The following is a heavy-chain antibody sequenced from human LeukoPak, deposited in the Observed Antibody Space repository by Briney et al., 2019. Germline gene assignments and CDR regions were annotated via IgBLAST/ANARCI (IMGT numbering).Heavy chain of an antibody. CDR2: ISSSSSYI. CDR3: ARAHNWKYGTFDY. CDR1: GSTFNKYT. V-gene: IGHV3-21*01. J-gene: IGHJ4*02. D-gene: IGHD1-7*01. Sequence: GGSLRLSCAASGSTFNKYTMNWVRQAPGKGLEWVSSISSSSSYIYYADSVKGRFTISRDNAKNSLYLQMNSLRVEDTAVYYCARAHNWKYGTFDYWGQGTLVTVSS.